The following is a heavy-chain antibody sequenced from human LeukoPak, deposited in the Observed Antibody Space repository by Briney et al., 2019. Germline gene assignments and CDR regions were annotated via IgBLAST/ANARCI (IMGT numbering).Heavy chain of an antibody. CDR1: GFTLSNYG. CDR2: IWHDGSRK. J-gene: IGHJ1*01. Sequence: GGSLRLSCAASGFTLSNYGMHWVRQAPGKGLEWVAAIWHDGSRKYYAESVKGRFTISRDNARNTAYVQMDSLRAEDTAVYYCARDEGDSSGYYPGLWGQGTLVTVSS. V-gene: IGHV3-33*01. D-gene: IGHD3-22*01. CDR3: ARDEGDSSGYYPGL.